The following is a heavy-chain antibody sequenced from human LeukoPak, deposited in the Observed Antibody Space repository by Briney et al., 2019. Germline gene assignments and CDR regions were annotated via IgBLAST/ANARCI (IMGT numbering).Heavy chain of an antibody. CDR2: ISSSGSTI. V-gene: IGHV3-11*01. D-gene: IGHD1-7*01. Sequence: GGSVRLSCAASGFTFSDYYMSWIRQAPGKGLEGVSYISSSGSTIYYADSVKGRFTISRDNAKNSLYLQMNSLRAEDTAVYYCARGELHYYFDYWGQGTLVTVSS. J-gene: IGHJ4*02. CDR1: GFTFSDYY. CDR3: ARGELHYYFDY.